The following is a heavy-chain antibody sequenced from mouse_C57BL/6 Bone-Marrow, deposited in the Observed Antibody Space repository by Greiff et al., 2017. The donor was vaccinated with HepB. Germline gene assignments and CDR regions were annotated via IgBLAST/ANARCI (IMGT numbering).Heavy chain of an antibody. CDR3: ARNGYYFAWFAY. CDR2: IYPGDGDT. D-gene: IGHD2-3*01. V-gene: IGHV1-80*01. J-gene: IGHJ3*01. CDR1: GYAFSSYW. Sequence: SGAELVKPGASVKISCKASGYAFSSYWMNWVKQRPGKGLEWIGQIYPGDGDTNYNGKFKGKATLTADKSSSTAYMQLSSLTSEDSAVYFCARNGYYFAWFAYWGQGTLVTVSA.